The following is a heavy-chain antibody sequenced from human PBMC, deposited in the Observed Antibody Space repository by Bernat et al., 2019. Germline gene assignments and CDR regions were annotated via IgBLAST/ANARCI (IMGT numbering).Heavy chain of an antibody. D-gene: IGHD5-12*01. J-gene: IGHJ6*02. Sequence: QVQLVESGGGVVQPGRSLRLSCAASGFTFSSYGMHWVRQAPGKGLEWVAVIWYDGSNKYYVDSVKGRFTISRDNSKNTLYLQMNSLRAEDTAVYYCARDRSGYDLDYGMDVWGQGTTVTVSS. CDR3: ARDRSGYDLDYGMDV. CDR1: GFTFSSYG. V-gene: IGHV3-33*01. CDR2: IWYDGSNK.